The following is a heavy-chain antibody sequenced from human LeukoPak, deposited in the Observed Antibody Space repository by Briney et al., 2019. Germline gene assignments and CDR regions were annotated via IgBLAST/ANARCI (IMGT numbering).Heavy chain of an antibody. CDR3: ATDKGGSGDY. CDR2: MNPKSGNT. CDR1: GYTFTRYD. D-gene: IGHD3-10*01. J-gene: IGHJ4*02. V-gene: IGHV1-8*03. Sequence: ASVKVSCKASGYTFTRYDINWVRQATGQGLEWMGWMNPKSGNTGHAQKFQGRVTITRDTSISTVYMELSSLRSEDTAVYYCATDKGGSGDYWGQGTLVTVSS.